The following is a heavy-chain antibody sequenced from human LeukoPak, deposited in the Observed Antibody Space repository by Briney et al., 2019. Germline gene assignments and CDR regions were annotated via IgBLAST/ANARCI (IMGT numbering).Heavy chain of an antibody. Sequence: SETLSLTCTVYGGSFSGYDWDWIRQPPGKGLEWIGYIYYSGNTNYNPSLKSRVTISLDTSKNQFSLKLSSVTAADTAVYYCARKYNGYGGWIDYWAQGTLVTVSS. CDR3: ARKYNGYGGWIDY. CDR2: IYYSGNT. V-gene: IGHV4-59*01. D-gene: IGHD5-12*01. CDR1: GGSFSGYD. J-gene: IGHJ4*02.